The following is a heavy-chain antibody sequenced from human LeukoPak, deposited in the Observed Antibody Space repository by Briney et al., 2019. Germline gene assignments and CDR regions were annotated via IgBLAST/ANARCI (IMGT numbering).Heavy chain of an antibody. D-gene: IGHD2-2*01. CDR1: GFTFSSYS. CDR3: ARDCKGYCSSTNCSRPYYYYGMDV. V-gene: IGHV3-48*01. Sequence: GGSLRLSCAASGFTFSSYSMNWVRQAPGKGLEWVSYISSSSSTIYYADSVKGRFTISRDNAKNSLYLQMNSLRAEDTAVYYCARDCKGYCSSTNCSRPYYYYGMDVWGQGTTVTVSS. CDR2: ISSSSSTI. J-gene: IGHJ6*02.